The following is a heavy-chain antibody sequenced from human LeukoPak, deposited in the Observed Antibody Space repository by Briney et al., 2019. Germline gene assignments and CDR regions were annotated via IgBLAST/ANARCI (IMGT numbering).Heavy chain of an antibody. CDR1: GYTFTGYY. V-gene: IGHV1-46*01. CDR3: AGTAGYSYGRIDY. Sequence: ASVKVSCKASGYTFTGYYIHWVRQAPGQGLEWMGIINPSGGRTSYAQNFQGRVAVTRDTSTSTIYMELSSLTSEDTAVYYCAGTAGYSYGRIDYWGQGTLVTVSS. D-gene: IGHD5-18*01. J-gene: IGHJ4*02. CDR2: INPSGGRT.